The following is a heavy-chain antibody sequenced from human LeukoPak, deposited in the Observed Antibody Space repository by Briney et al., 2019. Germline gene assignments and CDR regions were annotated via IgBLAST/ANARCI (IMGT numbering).Heavy chain of an antibody. J-gene: IGHJ3*02. CDR3: ARGQGYYDILTGYYNDAFDI. CDR1: GYSISSGYY. V-gene: IGHV4-38-2*01. CDR2: IYHSGST. D-gene: IGHD3-9*01. Sequence: SETLSLTCAVSGYSISSGYYWGWIRQPPGKGLEWIGSIYHSGSTYYNPSLKSRVTISVDRSKNQFSLKLSSVTAADTAVYYCARGQGYYDILTGYYNDAFDIWGQGTMVTVSS.